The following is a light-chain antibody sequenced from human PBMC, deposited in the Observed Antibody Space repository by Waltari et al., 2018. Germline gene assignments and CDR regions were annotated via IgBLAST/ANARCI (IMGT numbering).Light chain of an antibody. J-gene: IGLJ1*01. Sequence: SYELTRPHSVSVATAHMARITCGGANIESKAVHLYQHWPGQDPVLVIYSDGNRPSGFPERFSGSNPGNTATLTIPRIEAGDETDYYCQVWDSVSDHPYVFGTGTKVIVL. CDR1: NIESKA. CDR2: SDG. CDR3: QVWDSVSDHPYV. V-gene: IGLV3-12*02.